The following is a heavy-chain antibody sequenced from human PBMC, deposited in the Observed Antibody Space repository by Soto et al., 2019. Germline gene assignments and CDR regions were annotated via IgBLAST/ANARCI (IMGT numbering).Heavy chain of an antibody. V-gene: IGHV3-64D*08. Sequence: GGSLRLSCSASGFTFSSYAMHWVRQAPGKGLEYVSAISSNGRSTYYAHSVKGRFTISRDNSKNTLYLQMSSLRAEDTAVYYCVKHSSSYSGYDYDFGDYYFDYWGQGTLVTVSS. CDR1: GFTFSSYA. J-gene: IGHJ4*02. CDR2: ISSNGRST. CDR3: VKHSSSYSGYDYDFGDYYFDY. D-gene: IGHD5-12*01.